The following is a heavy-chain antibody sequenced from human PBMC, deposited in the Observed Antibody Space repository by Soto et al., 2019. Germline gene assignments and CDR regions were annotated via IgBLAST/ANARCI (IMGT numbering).Heavy chain of an antibody. V-gene: IGHV3-23*01. CDR1: GFTFSSYT. J-gene: IGHJ4*02. CDR2: ISGTGGNT. CDR3: AKGLSVVLIRYPDY. D-gene: IGHD2-8*01. Sequence: PGGSLRLSCAASGFTFSSYTMMWVRQAPGRGLEWVSGISGTGGNTYYADSVKGRFTISRDNSKNTLYLQMNTLRAEDTAVYYCAKGLSVVLIRYPDYWGQGALVTVSS.